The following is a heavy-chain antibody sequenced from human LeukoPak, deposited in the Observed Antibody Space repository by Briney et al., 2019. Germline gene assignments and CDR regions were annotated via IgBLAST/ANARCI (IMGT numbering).Heavy chain of an antibody. CDR3: AKGWESSGWYGAKFDC. CDR2: ISGSGGST. CDR1: GFTFRSYV. V-gene: IGHV3-23*01. J-gene: IGHJ4*02. Sequence: GGSLRLSCASSGFTFRSYVMSWVRQAPVKGLECVSGISGSGGSTYYTDSVKGRFTISRDNSKNTLDLQMNSLRVEDTAVYYCAKGWESSGWYGAKFDCWGQGTLVTVSS. D-gene: IGHD6-19*01.